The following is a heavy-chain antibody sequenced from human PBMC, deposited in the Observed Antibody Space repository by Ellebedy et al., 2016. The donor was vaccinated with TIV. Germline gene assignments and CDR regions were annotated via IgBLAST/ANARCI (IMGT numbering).Heavy chain of an antibody. D-gene: IGHD2-2*01. V-gene: IGHV4-31*03. CDR3: ARVGLYCSSTSCRRGGFDP. J-gene: IGHJ5*02. Sequence: SETLSLTXTVSGGSISSGGYYWSWICQHPGKGLDGNGYIYYSGSTYYNPSLKSRVTISVDTSKNQFSLRLSSVTAADTAVYYCARVGLYCSSTSCRRGGFDPWGQGTLVTVSS. CDR2: IYYSGST. CDR1: GGSISSGGYY.